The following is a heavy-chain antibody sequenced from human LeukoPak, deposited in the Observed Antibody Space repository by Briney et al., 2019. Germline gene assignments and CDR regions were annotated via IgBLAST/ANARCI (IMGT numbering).Heavy chain of an antibody. Sequence: SETLSLTCTVSGGSISSYYWSWIRQPAGKGLEWIGRIYTSGSTNYNPSLKSRVTMSVDTSKNQFSLKLSSVTAADTAVYYCARSGPPRSCNWFDPWGQGTLVTVSS. D-gene: IGHD7-27*01. V-gene: IGHV4-4*07. CDR3: ARSGPPRSCNWFDP. CDR2: IYTSGST. CDR1: GGSISSYY. J-gene: IGHJ5*02.